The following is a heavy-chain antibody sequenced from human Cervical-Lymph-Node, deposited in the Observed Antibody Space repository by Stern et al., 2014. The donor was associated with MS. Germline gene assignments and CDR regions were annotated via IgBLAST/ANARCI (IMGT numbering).Heavy chain of an antibody. CDR1: GGTFSSST. V-gene: IGHV1-69*04. J-gene: IGHJ4*02. D-gene: IGHD3-10*01. CDR2: TISIRGIA. Sequence: QVQLEQSGAEVKKPGSSVQVSCKASGGTFSSSTISWWRQAPRQGLDGMERTISIRGIANYAQKFQGRVTFTADKSTSTAYMELNSRRSEDTAVYYCERDRGYWGQGTLVTVSS. CDR3: ERDRGY.